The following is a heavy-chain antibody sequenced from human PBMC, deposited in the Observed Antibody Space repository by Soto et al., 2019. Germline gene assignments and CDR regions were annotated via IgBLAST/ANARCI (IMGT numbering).Heavy chain of an antibody. CDR2: VYYTGNN. Sequence: ETLSLTCAVSRGSIGSYYWNWIRQPPGKGLEWIGYVYYTGNNDYNPSLRSRVTISVDTSKNQFSLRLSSVTAADTAIYYCARASGTYYDRHFDYWGQGALVTAPQ. J-gene: IGHJ4*02. CDR3: ARASGTYYDRHFDY. CDR1: RGSIGSYY. V-gene: IGHV4-59*01. D-gene: IGHD3-10*01.